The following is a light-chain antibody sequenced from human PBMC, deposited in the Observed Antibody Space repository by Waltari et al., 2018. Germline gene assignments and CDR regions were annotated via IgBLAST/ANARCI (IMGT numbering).Light chain of an antibody. CDR2: GEN. V-gene: IGLV3-19*01. CDR1: SLRRFH. Sequence: SSELTQDPAVSVALGQTVRITCQGDSLRRFHASWFQQKPRQTPLVVVYGENNRPSGIPDRFSGSRSGNTVSLTSTGGQAEDEADYYCNSRDSSGDRLVFGGGTKLTVL. J-gene: IGLJ2*01. CDR3: NSRDSSGDRLV.